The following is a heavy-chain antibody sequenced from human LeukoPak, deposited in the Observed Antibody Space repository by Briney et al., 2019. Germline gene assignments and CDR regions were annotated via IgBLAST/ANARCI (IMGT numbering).Heavy chain of an antibody. CDR2: ISGDSAYI. CDR1: GFTFSPYP. Sequence: GSLRLSCVASGFTFSPYPMNWVRQAPGKGLEWVSSISGDSAYIYYADSVKGRFTISRDNAENSLYLQMNNLRVEDTAVYYCARDFEIWGQGTLVTVSS. J-gene: IGHJ4*02. V-gene: IGHV3-21*01. CDR3: ARDFEI. D-gene: IGHD3-9*01.